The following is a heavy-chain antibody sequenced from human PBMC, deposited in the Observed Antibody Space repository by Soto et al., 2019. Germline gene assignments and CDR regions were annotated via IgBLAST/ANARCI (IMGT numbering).Heavy chain of an antibody. J-gene: IGHJ6*01. V-gene: IGHV3-23*01. CDR3: AKRLPDLVWYFGMEV. CDR1: GFAFSNFA. Sequence: EVQLLESGGGLVQPGGSLRLSCAASGFAFSNFAMTWVRLAPGKGLEWVSVISGDGGTTFYADSVKGRFTISRDNSRNTVYLQMNSLRAEDTAVYHCAKRLPDLVWYFGMEVW. D-gene: IGHD6-13*01. CDR2: ISGDGGTT.